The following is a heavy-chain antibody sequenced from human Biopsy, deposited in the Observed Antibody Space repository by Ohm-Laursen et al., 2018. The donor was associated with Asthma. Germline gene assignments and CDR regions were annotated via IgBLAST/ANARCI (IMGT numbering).Heavy chain of an antibody. D-gene: IGHD3-9*01. V-gene: IGHV1-3*04. CDR1: GYNFISFA. CDR3: ARTYYDFLTGQVKDVFGV. CDR2: VNTGNGDT. Sequence: ASVTASCKASGYNFISFAIHWVRQAPGQRLEWMGWVNTGNGDTKYSQRFQGRVTITRDTSASTAYMELRSLRSEDTATYYCARTYYDFLTGQVKDVFGVWGQGTMVTVSS. J-gene: IGHJ3*01.